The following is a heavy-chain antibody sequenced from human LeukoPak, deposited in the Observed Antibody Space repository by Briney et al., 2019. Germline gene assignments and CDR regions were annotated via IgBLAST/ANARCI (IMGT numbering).Heavy chain of an antibody. J-gene: IGHJ5*02. CDR3: ARQFYGSTSPNWFDP. CDR2: IYPGDSDT. D-gene: IGHD2-2*01. Sequence: GESLKISCKCPGYSFTSYWIGWVRQMPGKGLEWMGIIYPGDSDTRYSPSFQGQVTISADKSISAAYLQWSSLKASDTAMYYCARQFYGSTSPNWFDPWGQGTLVTVSS. V-gene: IGHV5-51*01. CDR1: GYSFTSYW.